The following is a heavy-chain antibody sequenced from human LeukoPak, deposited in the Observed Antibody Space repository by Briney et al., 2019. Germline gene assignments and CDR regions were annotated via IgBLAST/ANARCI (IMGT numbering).Heavy chain of an antibody. Sequence: VASVKDSCKASGGTFSSYAISWVRQAPGQGLEWIGGIIPIFGTANYAQKFQGRVTITTDESTSTAYMELSSLRSEDTAVYYCARASGEYYYDSSGRFDYWGQGTPVTVSS. D-gene: IGHD3-22*01. CDR3: ARASGEYYYDSSGRFDY. J-gene: IGHJ4*02. CDR1: GGTFSSYA. CDR2: IIPIFGTA. V-gene: IGHV1-69*05.